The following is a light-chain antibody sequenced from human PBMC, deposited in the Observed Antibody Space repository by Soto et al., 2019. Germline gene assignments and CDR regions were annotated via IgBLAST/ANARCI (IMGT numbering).Light chain of an antibody. Sequence: QSVLTQPRSVSGSPGQSVTISCTGNSSDVGGYNYVSWYQQHPGKAPKLMIYDVNKRPSGVPDRFSGSKSGNTASLTISGLQAEDEADYYCCSYAGSYTYVFGTGTKLTVL. CDR2: DVN. CDR3: CSYAGSYTYV. J-gene: IGLJ1*01. V-gene: IGLV2-11*01. CDR1: SSDVGGYNY.